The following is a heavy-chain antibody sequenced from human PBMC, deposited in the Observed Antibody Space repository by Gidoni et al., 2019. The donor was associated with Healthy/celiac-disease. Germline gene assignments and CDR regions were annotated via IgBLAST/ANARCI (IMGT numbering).Heavy chain of an antibody. CDR1: GASISSISYY. Sequence: QLQLQESAPGLVKPSETLSLTSTVPGASISSISYYWGWSRQPPGKWLEWIGSIYYSGITYYNPSFKSRVTISVDTSKNQFSLKLSSVTAADTAVYYCASMGYYYDSSGYKKEYFQHWGQGTLVTVSS. J-gene: IGHJ1*01. CDR2: IYYSGIT. D-gene: IGHD3-22*01. V-gene: IGHV4-39*01. CDR3: ASMGYYYDSSGYKKEYFQH.